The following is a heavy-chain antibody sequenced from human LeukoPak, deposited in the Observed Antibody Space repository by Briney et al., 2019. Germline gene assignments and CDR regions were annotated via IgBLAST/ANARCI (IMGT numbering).Heavy chain of an antibody. Sequence: ASVKVSCKASGYTFTGYYMHWVRQAPGQGLEWMGWINPNSGGTNYAQKFQGRVTMTRDTSTSTVYMELSSLRSEGTAVYYCARGRIKRITMVQGVTQMPLDYWGQGTLVTVSS. V-gene: IGHV1-2*02. CDR3: ARGRIKRITMVQGVTQMPLDY. J-gene: IGHJ4*02. D-gene: IGHD3-10*01. CDR2: INPNSGGT. CDR1: GYTFTGYY.